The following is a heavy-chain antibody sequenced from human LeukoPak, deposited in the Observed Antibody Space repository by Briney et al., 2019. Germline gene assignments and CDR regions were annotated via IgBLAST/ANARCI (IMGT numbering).Heavy chain of an antibody. CDR1: GFTFSSYA. CDR3: ARVRCSSNSCFPDY. V-gene: IGHV3-7*01. D-gene: IGHD2-2*01. J-gene: IGHJ4*02. CDR2: IKQDGSDK. Sequence: GGSLRLSCAASGFTFSSYAMSWVRQAPGKGLGWVANIKQDGSDKYYVDSVKGRFTISRDNAKNSLFLQMNSLRAEDTAVYYCARVRCSSNSCFPDYWGQGTLVTVSS.